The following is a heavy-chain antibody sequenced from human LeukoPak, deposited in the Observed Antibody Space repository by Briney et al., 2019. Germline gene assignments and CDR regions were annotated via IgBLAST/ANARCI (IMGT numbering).Heavy chain of an antibody. J-gene: IGHJ4*02. Sequence: SETLSLTCAVYGGSFSGYYWSWIRQPPGKGLEWIGEINHSGSTNYNPSLKSRVTISVDTSKNQFSLKLSSGTAADTAIYLCARNDYYSAAYWGQGTLVTVSS. CDR1: GGSFSGYY. D-gene: IGHD3-22*01. V-gene: IGHV4-34*01. CDR3: ARNDYYSAAY. CDR2: INHSGST.